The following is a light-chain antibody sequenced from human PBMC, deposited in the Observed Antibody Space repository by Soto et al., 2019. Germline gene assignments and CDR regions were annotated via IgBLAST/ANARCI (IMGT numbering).Light chain of an antibody. CDR3: QQFSSYPLT. CDR2: GAS. Sequence: EIVLTQSPGTLSLSPGERATLSCRASQSVSSSYLAWYQQKPGQAPRLLIYGASSRASGIPDRFSGSGSGTDFTLTISRVEPEDFAVYYCQQFSSYPLTFGGGTKVDIK. J-gene: IGKJ4*01. CDR1: QSVSSSY. V-gene: IGKV3-20*01.